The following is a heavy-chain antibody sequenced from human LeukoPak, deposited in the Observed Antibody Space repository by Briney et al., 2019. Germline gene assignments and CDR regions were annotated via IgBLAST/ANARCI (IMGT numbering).Heavy chain of an antibody. J-gene: IGHJ4*02. CDR3: ARGLSPRINMVRGVRPPFRGVFDY. Sequence: KSSETLSLTCAVYGGSFSGYYWSWIRQPPGKGLEWIGEINHSGSTNYIPSLKSRVTISVDTSKNQFSLKLSSVTAADTAVYYCARGLSPRINMVRGVRPPFRGVFDYWGQGTLVTVSS. CDR1: GGSFSGYY. D-gene: IGHD3-10*01. CDR2: INHSGST. V-gene: IGHV4-34*01.